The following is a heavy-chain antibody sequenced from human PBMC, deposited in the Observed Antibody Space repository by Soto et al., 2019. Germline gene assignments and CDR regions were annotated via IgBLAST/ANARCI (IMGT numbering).Heavy chain of an antibody. CDR3: ARTSLGYGSGSSNVDV. J-gene: IGHJ6*02. D-gene: IGHD3-10*01. V-gene: IGHV4-30-4*01. CDR2: IYYSGST. CDR1: GGSISSGDYY. Sequence: SETLSLTCTVSGGSISSGDYYWSWIRQPPGKGLEWIGYIYYSGSTYYNPSLKSRVTISVDTSKNQFSLKLSSVTAADTAVYYCARTSLGYGSGSSNVDVWGQGTTVTVSS.